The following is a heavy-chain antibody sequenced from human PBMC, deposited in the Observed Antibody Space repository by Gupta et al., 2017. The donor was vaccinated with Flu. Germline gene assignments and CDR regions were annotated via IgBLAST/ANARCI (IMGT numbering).Heavy chain of an antibody. CDR2: IRSKANSYAT. CDR3: TLYGDYLYYYYYGMDV. D-gene: IGHD4-17*01. Sequence: EVQLVESGGGLVQPGGSLKLSCAASGFTFSGSAMHWVRQASGKGLEWVGRIRSKANSYATAYAASVKGRFTISRDDSKNTAYLQMNSLKTEDTAVYYCTLYGDYLYYYYYGMDVWGQGTTVTVSS. CDR1: GFTFSGSA. J-gene: IGHJ6*02. V-gene: IGHV3-73*02.